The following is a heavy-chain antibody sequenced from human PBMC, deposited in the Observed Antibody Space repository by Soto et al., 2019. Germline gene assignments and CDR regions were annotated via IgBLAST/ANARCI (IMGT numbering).Heavy chain of an antibody. D-gene: IGHD1-1*01. V-gene: IGHV3-30-3*01. J-gene: IGHJ6*02. CDR2: ISYDGSNK. CDR3: ARGQLERLYYYYYGMDV. CDR1: GFTFSSYA. Sequence: GGSLRLSCAASGFTFSSYAMHWVRQAPGKGLEWVAVISYDGSNKYYADSVKGRFTISRDNSKNTLYPQMNSLRAEDTAVYYCARGQLERLYYYYYGMDVWGQGTTVTVSS.